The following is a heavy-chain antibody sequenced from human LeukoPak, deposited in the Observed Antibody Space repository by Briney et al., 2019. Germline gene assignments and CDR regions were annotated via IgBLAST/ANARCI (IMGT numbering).Heavy chain of an antibody. CDR2: IYYSGST. Sequence: SETLSLTCTVSGGSISSSSYYWGWIRQPPGMGLEWIGSIYYSGSTYYNPSLKSRVTISVDTSKNQFSLKLSSVTAADTAVYYCARLQHYYYMDVWGKGTTVTVSS. CDR1: GGSISSSSYY. J-gene: IGHJ6*03. D-gene: IGHD5-18*01. CDR3: ARLQHYYYMDV. V-gene: IGHV4-39*01.